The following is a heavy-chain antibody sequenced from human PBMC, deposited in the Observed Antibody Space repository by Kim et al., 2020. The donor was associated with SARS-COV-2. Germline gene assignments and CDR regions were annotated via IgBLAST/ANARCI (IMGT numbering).Heavy chain of an antibody. J-gene: IGHJ5*02. V-gene: IGHV4-39*01. CDR2: IYYSGST. Sequence: SETLSLTCTVSGGSISSSSYYWGWIRQPPGKGLEWIGSIYYSGSTYYNPSLKSLVTISVDTSKNQFSLKLSHVTAADTAVYYCARVGIKRITIFGVVDPSSWFDPWGQGTLVTVSS. CDR3: ARVGIKRITIFGVVDPSSWFDP. D-gene: IGHD3-3*01. CDR1: GGSISSSSYY.